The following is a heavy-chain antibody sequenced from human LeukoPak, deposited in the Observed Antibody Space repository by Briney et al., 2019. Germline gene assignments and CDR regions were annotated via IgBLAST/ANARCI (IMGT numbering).Heavy chain of an antibody. CDR1: GFTFSTYW. CDR3: ARGLRLGDA. J-gene: IGHJ5*02. CDR2: LKQDGSEK. Sequence: PGGSLRLSCAASGFTFSTYWMSWVRQAPGKGLEWVASLKQDGSEKHYVDSVKGRFTISRDNAKNSLYLQMNSLRAEDTAVYYCARGLRLGDAWGQGTLVTVSS. V-gene: IGHV3-7*05. D-gene: IGHD3-16*01.